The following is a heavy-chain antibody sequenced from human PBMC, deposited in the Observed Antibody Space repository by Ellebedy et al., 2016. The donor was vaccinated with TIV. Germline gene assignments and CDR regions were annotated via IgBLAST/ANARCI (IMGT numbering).Heavy chain of an antibody. CDR2: IYTSGTT. CDR3: ACGITRHYYYYGMDV. Sequence: SETLSLXXTVSGGSISSGSYYWSWIRQPAGKGLEWIGRIYTSGTTNYNPSLKSRVTMSVDTSKNQFSLKLSSVTAADTAVYYCACGITRHYYYYGMDVWGQGTTVTVSS. CDR1: GGSISSGSYY. V-gene: IGHV4-61*02. D-gene: IGHD1-26*01. J-gene: IGHJ6*02.